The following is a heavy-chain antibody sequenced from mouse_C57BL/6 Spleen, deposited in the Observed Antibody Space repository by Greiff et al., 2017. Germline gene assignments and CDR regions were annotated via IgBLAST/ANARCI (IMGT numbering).Heavy chain of an antibody. CDR1: GFTFSSYT. CDR2: ISGGGGNP. Sequence: EVKLQESGGGLVKPGGSLKLSCAASGFTFSSYTMSWVRQTPEKRLEWVATISGGGGNPYYPDSVKGRFTISRDNAKNTLYLQMSSLRSEDTALYYCARHGGTTVIDWYFDVWGTGTTVTVAS. D-gene: IGHD1-1*01. V-gene: IGHV5-9*01. CDR3: ARHGGTTVIDWYFDV. J-gene: IGHJ1*03.